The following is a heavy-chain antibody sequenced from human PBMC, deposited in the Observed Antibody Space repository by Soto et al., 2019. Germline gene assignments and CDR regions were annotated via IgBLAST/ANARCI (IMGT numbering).Heavy chain of an antibody. Sequence: EGQLLESGGGVVQPGGSLRLSCAASGFTFSTYAMSWVRQAPGKGLEWVSAIGGAISGTAGGPYYADSVKGRFTISRDNSMNALYLQMNSLRIEDTAIYYCANPRGYGVFDAYDIWGQGTMVTVSS. CDR1: GFTFSTYA. D-gene: IGHD4-17*01. CDR3: ANPRGYGVFDAYDI. V-gene: IGHV3-23*01. J-gene: IGHJ3*02. CDR2: ISGTAGGP.